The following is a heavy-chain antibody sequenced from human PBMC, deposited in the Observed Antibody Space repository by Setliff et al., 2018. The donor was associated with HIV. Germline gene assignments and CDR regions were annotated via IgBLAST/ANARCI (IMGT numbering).Heavy chain of an antibody. Sequence: ASETLSLTCSVSDASISVGTYYWSWIRQPAGKGLEWIGHVYTSGSTSGSTKYNPSLNSRVTTSIDTSKNQFSLKLSSVTAADTAVYYCVRLPTAPFYFDYWGQGTLVTAPQ. J-gene: IGHJ4*02. V-gene: IGHV4-61*09. CDR2: VYTSGSTSGST. CDR1: DASISVGTYY. D-gene: IGHD1-1*01. CDR3: VRLPTAPFYFDY.